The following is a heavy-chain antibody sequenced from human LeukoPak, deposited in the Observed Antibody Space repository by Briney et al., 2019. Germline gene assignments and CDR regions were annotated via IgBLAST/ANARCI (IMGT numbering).Heavy chain of an antibody. CDR1: GGSISSYY. V-gene: IGHV4-4*07. Sequence: SETLSLTYTVSGGSISSYYWSWIRQPAGKGLEWIGRIYTSGSTNYNPSLKSRVTMSVDTSKNQFSLKLSSVTAADTAVYYCARETGTTFSNWFDPWGQGTLVTVSS. CDR2: IYTSGST. CDR3: ARETGTTFSNWFDP. J-gene: IGHJ5*02. D-gene: IGHD1-7*01.